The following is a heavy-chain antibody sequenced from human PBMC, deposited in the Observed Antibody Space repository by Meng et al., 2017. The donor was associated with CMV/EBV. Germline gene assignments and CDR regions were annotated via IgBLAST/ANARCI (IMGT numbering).Heavy chain of an antibody. CDR2: IRYDGSNK. D-gene: IGHD3-3*01. Sequence: GESLKISCAASGFTFSSYGMHWVRQAPGKGLEWVAFIRYDGSNKYYADSVKGRFTISRDNAKNSLYLQMNSLRAEDTAVYYCARGLVTYYDFWIGNHKTNWFDPWGQGTLVTVSS. CDR3: ARGLVTYYDFWIGNHKTNWFDP. J-gene: IGHJ5*02. V-gene: IGHV3-30*02. CDR1: GFTFSSYG.